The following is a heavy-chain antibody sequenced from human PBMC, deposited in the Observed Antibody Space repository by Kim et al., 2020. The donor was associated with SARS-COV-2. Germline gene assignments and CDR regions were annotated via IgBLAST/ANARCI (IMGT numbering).Heavy chain of an antibody. J-gene: IGHJ4*02. D-gene: IGHD5-18*01. Sequence: SETLSLTCSVSGGSISRNYWSWIRQPPGKGLEWIGYIYYSGSTNYNPSLKSRVTISVDTSKNQFSLKLSSVTAADTAVYYCVRAGCYGVGVDYWGQGTLV. CDR2: IYYSGST. V-gene: IGHV4-59*01. CDR1: GGSISRNY. CDR3: VRAGCYGVGVDY.